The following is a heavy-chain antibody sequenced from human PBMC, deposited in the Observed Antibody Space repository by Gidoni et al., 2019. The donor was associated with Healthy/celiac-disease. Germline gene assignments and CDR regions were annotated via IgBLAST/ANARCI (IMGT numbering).Heavy chain of an antibody. CDR2: IYYSGST. CDR1: GGSISSGGYY. J-gene: IGHJ3*02. CDR3: ATATMPEARRAFDI. Sequence: QVQLQESGPGLVKPSQTLSLTCTFSGGSISSGGYYWSWIRQHPGKGLEWIGYIYYSGSTYYNPSLKSRVTISVDTSKNQFSLKLSSVTAADTAVYYCATATMPEARRAFDIWGQGTMVTVSS. D-gene: IGHD2-2*01. V-gene: IGHV4-31*03.